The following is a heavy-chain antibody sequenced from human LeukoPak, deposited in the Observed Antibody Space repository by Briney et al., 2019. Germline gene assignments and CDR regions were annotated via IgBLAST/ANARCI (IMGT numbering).Heavy chain of an antibody. D-gene: IGHD3-16*01. CDR2: IYYSGGT. V-gene: IGHV4-59*01. CDR3: ARVDEGGYYYYGMDV. CDR1: GGSISSYY. J-gene: IGHJ6*02. Sequence: SETLSLTCTVSGGSISSYYWSWIRQPPGKGLEWIGYIYYSGGTNYNPSLKSRVTISVDTSKNQFSLKLSSVTAADTAVYYCARVDEGGYYYYGMDVWGQGTTVTVSS.